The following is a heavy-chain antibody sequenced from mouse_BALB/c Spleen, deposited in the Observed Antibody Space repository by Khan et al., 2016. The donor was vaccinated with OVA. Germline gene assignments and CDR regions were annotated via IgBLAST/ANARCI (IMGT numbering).Heavy chain of an antibody. D-gene: IGHD1-1*01. CDR1: GFTFSNFG. CDR2: ISSGSFTI. Sequence: VQLKESGGGLVQPGGSRKLSCAASGFTFSNFGMHWVRQAPEKGLEWVAYISSGSFTINYADTVQGRFTISRDNPKNTLFLQMTSLRSEDTAMYDCTRDYYGSSYVADWGQGTLVTVSA. V-gene: IGHV5-17*02. J-gene: IGHJ3*01. CDR3: TRDYYGSSYVAD.